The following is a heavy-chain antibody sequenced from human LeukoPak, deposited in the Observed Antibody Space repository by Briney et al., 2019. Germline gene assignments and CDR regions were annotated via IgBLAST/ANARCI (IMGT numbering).Heavy chain of an antibody. D-gene: IGHD4-23*01. V-gene: IGHV4-59*01. CDR3: ARVFYGGSLGFDY. Sequence: PSETLSLTCTVSGGSINSYHWSWIRQSPGKGLEWIGYIYYTGSTNYSPSLKSRVTMSVDTSKNQFSLNLTSVTAADTAVYYCARVFYGGSLGFDYWCQGTPVTVSS. CDR1: GGSINSYH. J-gene: IGHJ4*02. CDR2: IYYTGST.